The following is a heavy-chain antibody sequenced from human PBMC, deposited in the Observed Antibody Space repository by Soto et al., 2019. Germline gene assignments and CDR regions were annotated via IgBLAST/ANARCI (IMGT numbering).Heavy chain of an antibody. Sequence: PGGSLRLSCAASGFLFRSYLMSWVRQAPGKGLEWVSAISGSGSGTYYADSVKGRFTISRDNSKNTVYLQMNSLRAGDTAVYYCAKEPSSRGWDSFDSWGQGTLVTAPQ. J-gene: IGHJ4*02. V-gene: IGHV3-23*01. CDR1: GFLFRSYL. CDR2: ISGSGSGT. CDR3: AKEPSSRGWDSFDS. D-gene: IGHD6-19*01.